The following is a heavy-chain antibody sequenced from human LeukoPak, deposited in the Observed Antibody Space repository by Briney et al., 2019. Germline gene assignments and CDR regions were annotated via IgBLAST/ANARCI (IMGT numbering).Heavy chain of an antibody. V-gene: IGHV4-59*01. Sequence: SETLSLTCTVSGGSISSYYWSWIRQPPGKGLEWIGYIYYSGSTNYNPSLKSGVTISVDTPKNHFSLKLSSVTAADTAVYYCARSLQDVEWELRFDYWGQGTLVTVSS. CDR1: GGSISSYY. D-gene: IGHD1-26*01. J-gene: IGHJ4*02. CDR3: ARSLQDVEWELRFDY. CDR2: IYYSGST.